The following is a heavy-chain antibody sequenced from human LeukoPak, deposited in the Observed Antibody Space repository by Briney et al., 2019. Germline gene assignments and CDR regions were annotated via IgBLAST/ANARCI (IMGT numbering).Heavy chain of an antibody. V-gene: IGHV1-18*01. D-gene: IGHD6-13*01. CDR1: GYTFTSYG. J-gene: IGHJ4*02. CDR2: ISAYNGNT. Sequence: ASVKLSCKASGYTFTSYGISWVRQPPGHGLEWMGWISAYNGNTNYAQKLQGRVTMTTDTSTSTAYMELRSLRSDDTAVYYCARAKGPIAAAGTPRRSVFDYWGQGTLVTVSS. CDR3: ARAKGPIAAAGTPRRSVFDY.